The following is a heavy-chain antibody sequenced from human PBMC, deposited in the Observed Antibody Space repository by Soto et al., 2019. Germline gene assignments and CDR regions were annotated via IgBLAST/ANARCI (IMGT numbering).Heavy chain of an antibody. Sequence: ASVKVSCKASGYTFTSYGISWVRQAPGQGLEWMGWISAYNGNTNYAQKPQGRVTMTTDTSTSTAYMELRSLRSDDTAVYYCARDLGLRIAVAGDYWGQGTLVTVSS. CDR2: ISAYNGNT. J-gene: IGHJ4*02. CDR3: ARDLGLRIAVAGDY. CDR1: GYTFTSYG. V-gene: IGHV1-18*01. D-gene: IGHD6-19*01.